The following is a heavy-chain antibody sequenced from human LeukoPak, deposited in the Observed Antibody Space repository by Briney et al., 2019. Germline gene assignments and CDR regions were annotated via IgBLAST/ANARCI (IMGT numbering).Heavy chain of an antibody. CDR3: ARVAASRGIMPVVVPGVGAFDI. CDR1: GGSISSSNW. J-gene: IGHJ3*02. V-gene: IGHV4-4*02. CDR2: IYHSGST. D-gene: IGHD3-22*01. Sequence: SGTLSLTCAVSGGSISSSNWWSWVRQPPGKGLEWIGEIYHSGSTNYNPSLKSRVTISVDKSKNQFSLKLSSVTAADTAVYYCARVAASRGIMPVVVPGVGAFDIWGQGTMVTASS.